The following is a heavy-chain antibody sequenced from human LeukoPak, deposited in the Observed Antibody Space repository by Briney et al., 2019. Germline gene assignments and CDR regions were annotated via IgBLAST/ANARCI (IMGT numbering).Heavy chain of an antibody. J-gene: IGHJ5*02. CDR2: IYSSGST. CDR1: GGSISSLY. V-gene: IGHV4-59*08. CDR3: ARGKPGNWFDH. Sequence: SETLSLTCTVSGGSISSLYWSWIRHPPGKGLEWIGYIYSSGSTNYNTSLKSGVTISVDTSKSQFYLELSSVTAADTDVYYCARGKPGNWFDHWGRGTLVTVSS.